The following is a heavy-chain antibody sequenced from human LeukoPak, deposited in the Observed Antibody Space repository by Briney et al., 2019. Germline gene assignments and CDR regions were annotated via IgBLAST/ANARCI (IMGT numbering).Heavy chain of an antibody. CDR1: GLTFSNYM. CDR3: LRDLNWSLDQ. J-gene: IGHJ4*01. CDR2: IKSDGITI. V-gene: IGHV3-74*01. Sequence: PGGCLRLSCAASGLTFSNYMMHWVRQAPGERLVWVSRIKSDGITITYADSVKGRFTISRDNAKNTLYLQMNSLRAEDTAVYYCLRDLNWSLDQWGHGTLVTVSS. D-gene: IGHD1-20*01.